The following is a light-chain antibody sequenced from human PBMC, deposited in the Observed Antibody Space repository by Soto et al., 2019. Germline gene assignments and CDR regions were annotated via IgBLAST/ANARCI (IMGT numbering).Light chain of an antibody. Sequence: EIVLTQSPGSLSLSPGERATLSCRASQSVDSSFFAWYQKKPGQAPSLLIYGASKRATGIPDRFSGSGSGTDFTLTISRLEPEDFAVYYCQQYVSSVTFGQGTKVEIK. CDR1: QSVDSSF. V-gene: IGKV3-20*01. CDR2: GAS. CDR3: QQYVSSVT. J-gene: IGKJ1*01.